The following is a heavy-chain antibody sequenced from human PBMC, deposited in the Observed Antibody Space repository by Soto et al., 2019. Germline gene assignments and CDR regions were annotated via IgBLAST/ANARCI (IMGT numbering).Heavy chain of an antibody. J-gene: IGHJ4*02. Sequence: QVQLVQSGAEVKKPGSSVKVSCTASGGTFSRYGFTWVRQAPGQGFQWMGGIIPIFGTTHYEQNFQGRLSITADESTGTGYMGPGSLRFDDTALYFCARAYHPWEALHYFDFWGQGTLVTVSS. CDR3: ARAYHPWEALHYFDF. D-gene: IGHD1-26*01. CDR1: GGTFSRYG. CDR2: IIPIFGTT. V-gene: IGHV1-69*01.